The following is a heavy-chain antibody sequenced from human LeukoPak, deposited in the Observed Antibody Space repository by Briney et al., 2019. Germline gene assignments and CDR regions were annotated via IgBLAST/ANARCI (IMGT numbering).Heavy chain of an antibody. J-gene: IGHJ5*02. CDR1: GFTFSSYA. Sequence: GGSLRLSCAASGFTFSSYAMHWVRQAPGKGLEWVAVISYDGSNKYYADSVKGRFTISRDNSKNTLYLQMNSLRAEDTAVYYCARAHSSGCADPWGQGTQVTVSS. V-gene: IGHV3-30-3*01. D-gene: IGHD6-19*01. CDR2: ISYDGSNK. CDR3: ARAHSSGCADP.